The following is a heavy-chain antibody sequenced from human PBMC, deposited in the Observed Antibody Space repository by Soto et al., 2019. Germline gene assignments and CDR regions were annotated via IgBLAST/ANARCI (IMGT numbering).Heavy chain of an antibody. CDR1: GYSFTSYW. Sequence: PGESLKISCKGSGYSFTSYWIGWVRQMPGKGLEWMGIIYPGDSDTRYSPSFQGQVTISADKSISTAYLQWSSLKASDTAMYYCARQCSGGSCYGVPDYWGQGTLVPVSS. CDR3: ARQCSGGSCYGVPDY. V-gene: IGHV5-51*01. J-gene: IGHJ4*02. D-gene: IGHD2-15*01. CDR2: IYPGDSDT.